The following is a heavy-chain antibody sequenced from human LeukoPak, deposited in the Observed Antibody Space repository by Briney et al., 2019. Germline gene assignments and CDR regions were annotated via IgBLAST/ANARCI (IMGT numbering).Heavy chain of an antibody. CDR3: ARDHNAFDF. J-gene: IGHJ3*01. CDR2: IYYSGSN. Sequence: SDTLSLTCTVSGLSIRSYYWSWIRQPPGKGLEWIGYIYYSGSNNYNPSLKSRVTIPVDTSKNQFSLKLSSVTAADTAVYYCARDHNAFDFWGQGTMVTVSS. CDR1: GLSIRSYY. V-gene: IGHV4-59*01.